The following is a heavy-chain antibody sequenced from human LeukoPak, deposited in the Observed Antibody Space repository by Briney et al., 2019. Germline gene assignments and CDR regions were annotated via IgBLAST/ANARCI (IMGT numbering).Heavy chain of an antibody. CDR1: GFTFSSYS. CDR2: ISSSSSSYI. V-gene: IGHV3-21*01. CDR3: ARAYYYDSSGYVFGY. D-gene: IGHD3-22*01. J-gene: IGHJ4*02. Sequence: GGSLRLSCAASGFTFSSYSMNWVRQAPGKGLEWVSSISSSSSSYIYYADSVKGRFTISRDNAKNSLYLQMNSLRAEDTAVYYCARAYYYDSSGYVFGYWGQGTLVTVSS.